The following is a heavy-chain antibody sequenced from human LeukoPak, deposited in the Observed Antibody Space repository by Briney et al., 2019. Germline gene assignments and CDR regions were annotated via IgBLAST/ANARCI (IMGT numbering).Heavy chain of an antibody. CDR1: GFTVSDYY. Sequence: PGGSLRLSCAASGFTVSDYYMSWIRQAPGKGLEWVSYISTSGGTIYYADSVKGRFTISRDNAKNSLYLQMNSLRAEDTAVYYCAKAPAPRGAPPFDIWGQGTMVTVSS. V-gene: IGHV3-11*01. CDR3: AKAPAPRGAPPFDI. CDR2: ISTSGGTI. J-gene: IGHJ3*02. D-gene: IGHD1-14*01.